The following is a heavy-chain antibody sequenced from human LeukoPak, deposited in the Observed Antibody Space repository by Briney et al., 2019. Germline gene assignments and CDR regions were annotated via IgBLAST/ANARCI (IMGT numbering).Heavy chain of an antibody. Sequence: SETLSLTCTVSGDSLYYWGWIRQPPGKGLEWIGSVYSTGHTNYNLSLKSRVTMSIDTSKNQLSLKLTSVTAADTAMYYCARHHTSSKPIDYWGQGTLVTASS. V-gene: IGHV4-39*01. J-gene: IGHJ4*02. CDR2: VYSTGHT. CDR3: ARHHTSSKPIDY. D-gene: IGHD3-16*01. CDR1: GDSLYY.